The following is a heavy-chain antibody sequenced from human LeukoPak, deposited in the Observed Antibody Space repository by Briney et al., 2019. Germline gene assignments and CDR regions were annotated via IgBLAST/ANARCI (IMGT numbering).Heavy chain of an antibody. D-gene: IGHD2-2*01. CDR2: ISTSSRYI. J-gene: IGHJ5*02. CDR3: ARADCSGSTCYLRHSWFDP. V-gene: IGHV3-21*06. CDR1: GFTLSTFD. Sequence: GGSLRLSCAASGFTLSTFDMNWVRQAPGKGLEWVSSISTSSRYIYYRDSVKGRFTISRDDAKNSLYLQMNSLTVEDTAVHYCARADCSGSTCYLRHSWFDPWGQGTLVTVSS.